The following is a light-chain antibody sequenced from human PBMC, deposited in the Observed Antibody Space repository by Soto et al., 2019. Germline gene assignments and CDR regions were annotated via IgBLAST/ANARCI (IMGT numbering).Light chain of an antibody. CDR3: QQYKHWPPPT. V-gene: IGKV3-15*01. J-gene: IGKJ4*01. CDR2: GAF. Sequence: EIVMTQSPATLSVSPGETATLSCRASQSVSYNLAWYQQKPGQGPRLLIYGAFTRTSAIPTRFSGSGSGTDFTITINSPQSDDFAVYSCQQYKHWPPPTVGGGTKVEIK. CDR1: QSVSYN.